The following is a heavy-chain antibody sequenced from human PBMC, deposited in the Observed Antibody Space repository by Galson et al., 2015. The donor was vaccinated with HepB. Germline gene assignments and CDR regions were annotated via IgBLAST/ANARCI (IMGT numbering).Heavy chain of an antibody. J-gene: IGHJ2*01. CDR2: INPNSGGT. CDR1: GYTFTGYY. D-gene: IGHD3-22*01. V-gene: IGHV1-2*02. Sequence: SVKVSCKASGYTFTGYYIHWVRQAPGQGLEWMGWINPNSGGTSYAPKIQGRVAMTRDTSMNTVYMEVSRLTSDDTAVYYCARGRYVINHDGSGFGSYDFWGRGTLVTVSS. CDR3: ARGRYVINHDGSGFGSYDF.